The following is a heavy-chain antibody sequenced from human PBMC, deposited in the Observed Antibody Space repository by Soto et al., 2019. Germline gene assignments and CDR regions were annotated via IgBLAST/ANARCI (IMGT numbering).Heavy chain of an antibody. Sequence: ASVKVSCKASGGTFSSYAISWVRQAPGQGLEWMGGIIPIFGTANYAQKFQGRVTITADESTSTAYMELSSLRSEDTAVYYCARSHPYFVVVVAAIAATVFDPCGQGTLVTVSS. V-gene: IGHV1-69*13. J-gene: IGHJ5*02. CDR3: ARSHPYFVVVVAAIAATVFDP. D-gene: IGHD2-15*01. CDR1: GGTFSSYA. CDR2: IIPIFGTA.